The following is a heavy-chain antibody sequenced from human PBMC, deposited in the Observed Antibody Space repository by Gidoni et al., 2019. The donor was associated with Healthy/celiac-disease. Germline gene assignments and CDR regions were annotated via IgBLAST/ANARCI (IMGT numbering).Heavy chain of an antibody. CDR1: GLTFSNAW. D-gene: IGHD2-15*01. CDR3: TTVRPHSGGKN. J-gene: IGHJ6*02. CDR2: IKSKTDGGTT. V-gene: IGHV3-15*07. Sequence: EVQLVESGGGLVKPGGSLRLSCAASGLTFSNAWMNWVRQAPGKGLEWVVRIKSKTDGGTTDYAAPVKGRFTISRDDSKNTLYLQMNSLKTEDTAVYYCTTVRPHSGGKNWGQGTTVTVSS.